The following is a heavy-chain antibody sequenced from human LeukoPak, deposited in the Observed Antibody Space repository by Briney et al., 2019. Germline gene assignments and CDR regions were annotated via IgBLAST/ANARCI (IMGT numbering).Heavy chain of an antibody. CDR2: ITYRSDYI. J-gene: IGHJ6*02. D-gene: IGHD6-13*01. V-gene: IGHV3-21*01. CDR3: ARVGVGEGPRIAAAGTHYYYYYGMDV. CDR1: GLSLGTYN. Sequence: PGGSLTLSCAASGLSLGTYNMNWVRQAPGKGLEWVASITYRSDYIYYADSVKGRFTISRDNARNSVYLQMNSLRAEDTALYFCARVGVGEGPRIAAAGTHYYYYYGMDVWGQGTTVTVSS.